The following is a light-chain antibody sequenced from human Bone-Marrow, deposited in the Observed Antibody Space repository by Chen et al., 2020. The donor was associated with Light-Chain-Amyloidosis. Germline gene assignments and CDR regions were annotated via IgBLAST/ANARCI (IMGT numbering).Light chain of an antibody. CDR2: GNS. J-gene: IGLJ3*02. CDR3: QSYDSSLSGYWV. CDR1: RSKIGAGYD. Sequence: SVLAQPPPRSGAPGRRGTIPRTWSRSKIGAGYDVHWYQQLPGTAPKLLIYGNSNRPSGVPDRFSGSKSGTSAALAITGLQAEDEADYYCQSYDSSLSGYWVFGGGTKLTVL. V-gene: IGLV1-40*01.